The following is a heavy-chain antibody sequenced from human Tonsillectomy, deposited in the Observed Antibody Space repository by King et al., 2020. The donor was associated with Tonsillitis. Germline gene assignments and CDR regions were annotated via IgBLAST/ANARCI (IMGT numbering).Heavy chain of an antibody. D-gene: IGHD2-15*01. CDR1: GGSISSYY. J-gene: IGHJ5*02. V-gene: IGHV4-59*08. CDR2: IYYSEST. Sequence: VQLQESGPGLVKPSETLSLTCTVSGGSISSYYWSWIRQPPGKGLEWIGYIYYSESTNYNPSLKSRVTISVDTSKNQFSLKLSSVTAADTAVYYCASLGDCSGGSWQTNWFDPWGQGTLVTVSS. CDR3: ASLGDCSGGSWQTNWFDP.